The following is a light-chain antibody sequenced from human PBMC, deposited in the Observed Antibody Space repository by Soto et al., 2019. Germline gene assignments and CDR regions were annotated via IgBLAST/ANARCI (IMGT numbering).Light chain of an antibody. CDR1: QSVSSY. CDR3: QQRGNWPLT. Sequence: EIVLTQSPATLSLSPGERATLSCRASQSVSSYLAWYQQKPGQAPSLLIYDASNRATGIPARFSGSGSGTDFTLTISSLEPEDFAVYYCQQRGNWPLTFGPGTKVDIK. J-gene: IGKJ3*01. CDR2: DAS. V-gene: IGKV3-11*01.